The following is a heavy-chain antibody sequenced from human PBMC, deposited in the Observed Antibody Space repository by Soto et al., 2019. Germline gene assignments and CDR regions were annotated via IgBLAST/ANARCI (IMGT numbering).Heavy chain of an antibody. CDR3: ARGRPFYYGSGTYYNY. CDR2: INHSGST. D-gene: IGHD3-10*01. CDR1: GGSFSGYY. J-gene: IGHJ4*02. V-gene: IGHV4-34*01. Sequence: PSETLSLTCGVYGGSFSGYYWNWIRQPPGKGLEWIGEINHSGSTNYNPSLKSRVTISIDTSKNQFSLKLSSVTAADTALFYCARGRPFYYGSGTYYNYWGQGTLVTVS.